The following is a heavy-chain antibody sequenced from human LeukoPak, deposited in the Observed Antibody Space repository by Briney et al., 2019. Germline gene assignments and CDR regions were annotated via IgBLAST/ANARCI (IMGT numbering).Heavy chain of an antibody. CDR1: GVSISGYY. CDR2: IYYNGST. J-gene: IGHJ4*02. CDR3: ASSYYYDSSGYYLFDY. Sequence: SETLSLTCTVSGVSISGYYWSWIRQPPGKAPEWVGYIYYNGSTNYNPSLKSRVTISVDTSKNQFSLKLSSVTAADTAVYYCASSYYYDSSGYYLFDYWGQGTLVTVSS. V-gene: IGHV4-59*08. D-gene: IGHD3-22*01.